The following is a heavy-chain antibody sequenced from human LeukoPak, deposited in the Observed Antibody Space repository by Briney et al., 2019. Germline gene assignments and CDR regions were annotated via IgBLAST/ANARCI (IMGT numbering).Heavy chain of an antibody. D-gene: IGHD1-26*01. CDR1: GGCVTSYY. V-gene: IGHV4-59*08. CDR2: IHYSGSN. Sequence: SETLSLTCSVSGGCVTSYYWSWIRQPPGKGLEWIGHIHYSGSNNYNPSLKSRVTMFVDKSKNQISLRLSSVTAADTAVYYCARHGTVSSGSYFDYWGQGTQVTLS. CDR3: ARHGTVSSGSYFDY. J-gene: IGHJ4*02.